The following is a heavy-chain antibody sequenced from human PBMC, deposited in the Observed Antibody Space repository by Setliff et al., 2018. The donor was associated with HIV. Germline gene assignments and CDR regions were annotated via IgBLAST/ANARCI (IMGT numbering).Heavy chain of an antibody. V-gene: IGHV4-59*01. D-gene: IGHD3-3*01. J-gene: IGHJ4*02. CDR2: ISNTGTT. Sequence: SETLSLTCTVSGDSISSYYWSWIRQPPGKGLEWIGYISNTGTTNYNPSLKSRVTISVDTSRNQFSLKLTSVTAADTAIYYCARGVNFDYWGQGTQVTVSS. CDR3: ARGVNFDY. CDR1: GDSISSYY.